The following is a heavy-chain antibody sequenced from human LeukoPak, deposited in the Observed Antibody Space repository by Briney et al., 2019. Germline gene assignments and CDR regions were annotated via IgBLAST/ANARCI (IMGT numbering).Heavy chain of an antibody. CDR3: ARHCSGISCYHYYGMDV. D-gene: IGHD2-15*01. J-gene: IGHJ6*02. CDR2: IYYSGST. CDR1: GGSISSDYYY. Sequence: SETLSLTCTVSGGSISSDYYYWDWIRQPRGKGLEWIGSIYYSGSTYYNPSLKSQVTISVDTSKNQFSLKLSSVIAADSAVYYCARHCSGISCYHYYGMDVWGQGTTVTVSS. V-gene: IGHV4-39*01.